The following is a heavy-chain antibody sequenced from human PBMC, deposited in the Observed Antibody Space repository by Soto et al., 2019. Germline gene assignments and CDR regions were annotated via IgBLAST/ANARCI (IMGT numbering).Heavy chain of an antibody. CDR2: ISKDGSNE. CDR3: AGEYSGYVVLRFDL. D-gene: IGHD5-12*01. J-gene: IGHJ5*02. CDR1: GYSFSDYD. V-gene: IGHV3-30*03. Sequence: QVQLVESGGGVVQPGRSLRLSCAAAGYSFSDYDMHWVRQVPGKGLEWVAVISKDGSNEDYSDSVKGRFTISRDNSKNTLYLQMHSLRAEDTAMYYCAGEYSGYVVLRFDLWGQGTLVTVSS.